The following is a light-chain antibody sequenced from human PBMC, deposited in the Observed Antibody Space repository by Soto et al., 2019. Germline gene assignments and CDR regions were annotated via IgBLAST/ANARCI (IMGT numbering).Light chain of an antibody. J-gene: IGKJ1*01. Sequence: DIQMTQSPSTLSASVGDRVTITCRASQSISIWLAWYQQKPGKAPKLLIYKASTLKSGVPSRFSGSGSGTVFTLTISSLQPDDFATYYCQQFNNFSWTFGQGTKVEIK. V-gene: IGKV1-5*03. CDR2: KAS. CDR1: QSISIW. CDR3: QQFNNFSWT.